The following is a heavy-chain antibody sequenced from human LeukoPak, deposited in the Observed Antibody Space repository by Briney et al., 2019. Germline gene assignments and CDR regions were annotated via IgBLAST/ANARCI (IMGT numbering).Heavy chain of an antibody. CDR1: GFTFTNYG. V-gene: IGHV3-30*18. CDR2: ISYDGSNK. D-gene: IGHD3-16*02. J-gene: IGHJ6*02. CDR3: AKASIYVYYGMDV. Sequence: PGGSLRLSCAASGFTFTNYGMHWVRHAPGKGLGWVAVISYDGSNKYYVDSVKGRFTISRDNSKNTLSLQMNSLRGEDTAVYYCAKASIYVYYGMDVWGQGTTVSVSS.